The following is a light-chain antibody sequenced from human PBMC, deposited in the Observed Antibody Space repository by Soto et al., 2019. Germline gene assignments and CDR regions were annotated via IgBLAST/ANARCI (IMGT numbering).Light chain of an antibody. Sequence: DVVMTQSPLSLPVTLGQPASISCRSGQSLVFSDGNTYLSWFHQRPGQSPRRLIYEVSNRDSGLPDRFSGSGSGTDFPLKISRVEAEDVGVYYCMQGSHWPWTFGQGTKVEIK. CDR2: EVS. CDR1: QSLVFSDGNTY. CDR3: MQGSHWPWT. J-gene: IGKJ1*01. V-gene: IGKV2-30*01.